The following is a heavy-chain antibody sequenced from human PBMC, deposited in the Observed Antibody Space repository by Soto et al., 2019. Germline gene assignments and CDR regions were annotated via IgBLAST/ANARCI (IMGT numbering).Heavy chain of an antibody. CDR3: ARQDDYGDYGHIRGMGWFDP. Sequence: GESLKISCEGFGFSLNTYWIGWVRQMPGKGLEWMGIIYPGDSDTRYSPSFQGQVTISADKSISTAYLQWSSLKASDTAMYYCARQDDYGDYGHIRGMGWFDPWGQGTLVTVSS. CDR1: GFSLNTYW. CDR2: IYPGDSDT. J-gene: IGHJ5*02. V-gene: IGHV5-51*01. D-gene: IGHD4-17*01.